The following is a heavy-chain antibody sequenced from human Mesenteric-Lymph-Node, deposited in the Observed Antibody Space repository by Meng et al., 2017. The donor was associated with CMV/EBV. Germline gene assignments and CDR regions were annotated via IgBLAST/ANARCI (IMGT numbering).Heavy chain of an antibody. V-gene: IGHV1-2*02. J-gene: IGHJ4*02. D-gene: IGHD1-1*01. CDR3: ARGTGMAELRFFGS. CDR1: GYTFTSYD. CDR2: IDPNSGGT. Sequence: ASVKVSCKASGYTFTSYDINWVRQATGQGLEWMGWIDPNSGGTNYAQKFLGRVTMTRDTSISTAYMDLSSLTYDDTAVYFCARGTGMAELRFFGSWGQGTLVTVSS.